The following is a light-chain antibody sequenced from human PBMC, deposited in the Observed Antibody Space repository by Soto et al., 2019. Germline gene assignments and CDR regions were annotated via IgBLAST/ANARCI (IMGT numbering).Light chain of an antibody. V-gene: IGLV2-23*02. CDR1: SSDVGSYNL. J-gene: IGLJ2*01. CDR2: EVS. CDR3: CSYAGSGIVI. Sequence: QSALTQPASVSGSPEQSITISCTGTSSDVGSYNLVSWYQQHPGKDPKLMIYEVSKRPSGVSNRFSGSKFGNTASLTISGLQAEDEADYYCCSYAGSGIVIFGGGTKLTVL.